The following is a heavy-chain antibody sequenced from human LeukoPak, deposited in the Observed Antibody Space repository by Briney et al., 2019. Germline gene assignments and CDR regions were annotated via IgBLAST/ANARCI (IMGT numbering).Heavy chain of an antibody. CDR3: AKVGTRELQQVFEN. CDR1: GFTFSDYW. D-gene: IGHD1-7*01. V-gene: IGHV3-7*01. Sequence: GGSLRLSCAASGFTFSDYWMTWVRQVPGKGLEWVANVGRDGSEKNYVDSVEGRFTISRDNAKKSLDLEMNSLRVEDTALYYCAKVGTRELQQVFENWGQGTLVTVSS. CDR2: VGRDGSEK. J-gene: IGHJ4*02.